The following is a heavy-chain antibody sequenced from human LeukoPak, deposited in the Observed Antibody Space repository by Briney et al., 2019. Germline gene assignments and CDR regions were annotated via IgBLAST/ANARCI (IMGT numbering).Heavy chain of an antibody. D-gene: IGHD3-10*01. V-gene: IGHV3-11*04. J-gene: IGHJ4*01. CDR3: ATYGSGSGTFFDS. CDR1: GYMFSDYY. Sequence: PGGSLRLSCAASGYMFSDYYMSWIRQTPEKGLEWLAYISHSGSTMYYAESVKGRFTVSRDNGKNSLYLQMNTLRAEDTALYYCATYGSGSGTFFDSWGQGTLVTVSS. CDR2: ISHSGSTM.